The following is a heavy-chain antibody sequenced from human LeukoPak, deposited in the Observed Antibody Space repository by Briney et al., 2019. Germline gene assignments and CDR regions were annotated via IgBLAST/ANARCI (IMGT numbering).Heavy chain of an antibody. D-gene: IGHD3-10*01. Sequence: PSETLSLTCTVSGGSISSYYWNWIRQPPGEGLEWIGYFHYSGSTNYNPSLKSRVTISVDTSKNQFSLKLSSVTAADTAVYYCARGVAMVRGVIKIGDYWGQGTLVTVSS. J-gene: IGHJ4*02. V-gene: IGHV4-59*01. CDR3: ARGVAMVRGVIKIGDY. CDR1: GGSISSYY. CDR2: FHYSGST.